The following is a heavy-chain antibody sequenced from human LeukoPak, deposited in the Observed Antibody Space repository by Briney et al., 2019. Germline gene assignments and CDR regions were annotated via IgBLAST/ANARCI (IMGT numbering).Heavy chain of an antibody. J-gene: IGHJ5*02. D-gene: IGHD1-1*01. V-gene: IGHV4-34*01. Sequence: PSETLSLTCAVSDGSFSGYYWSWIRQPPGKGLEWIGEINHSGITNYNPSLKSRVTISVDTSKNQFSLKLSSVTAADTAVYFCARDPLLEGPWGQGTLVTVSS. CDR2: INHSGIT. CDR3: ARDPLLEGP. CDR1: DGSFSGYY.